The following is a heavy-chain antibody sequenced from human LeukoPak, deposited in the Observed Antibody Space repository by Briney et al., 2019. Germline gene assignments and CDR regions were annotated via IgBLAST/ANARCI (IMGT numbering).Heavy chain of an antibody. CDR2: IWYDGSNK. Sequence: GTSLRLSSAAAAFSFSSYGMHWVRQAPGKGLEWVALIWYDGSNKYYADSVKGRFTISRDNSKNTLYLQMNSLRAEDTAVYYCARDLRDYWGQGTLVTVSS. CDR1: AFSFSSYG. CDR3: ARDLRDY. V-gene: IGHV3-33*01. J-gene: IGHJ4*02.